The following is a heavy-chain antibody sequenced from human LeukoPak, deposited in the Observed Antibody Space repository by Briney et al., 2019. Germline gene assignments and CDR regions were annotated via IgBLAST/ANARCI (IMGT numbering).Heavy chain of an antibody. D-gene: IGHD3-22*01. J-gene: IGHJ5*02. CDR2: INHSGST. V-gene: IGHV4-34*01. Sequence: PSETPSLTCTVSSGSISSYYWSWNRQPPGKGLEWIGEINHSGSTNYNPSLKSRVTISVDTSKNQFSLKLSSVTAADTAVYYCARARRITMIVVANWFDPWGQGTLVTVSS. CDR3: ARARRITMIVVANWFDP. CDR1: SGSISSYY.